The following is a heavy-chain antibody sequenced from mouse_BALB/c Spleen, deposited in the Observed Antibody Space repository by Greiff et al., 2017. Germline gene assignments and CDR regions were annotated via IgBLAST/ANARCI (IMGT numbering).Heavy chain of an antibody. CDR3: AQSRGLWPSYAMDY. D-gene: IGHD3-1*01. Sequence: QVQLKQSGPGLVQPSQSLSITCTVSGFSLTSYGVHWVRQSPGKGLEWLGVIWSGGSTDYNAAFISRLSISKDNSKSQVFFKMNSLQANDTAIYYCAQSRGLWPSYAMDYWGQGTSVTVSS. CDR2: IWSGGST. V-gene: IGHV2-2*02. CDR1: GFSLTSYG. J-gene: IGHJ4*01.